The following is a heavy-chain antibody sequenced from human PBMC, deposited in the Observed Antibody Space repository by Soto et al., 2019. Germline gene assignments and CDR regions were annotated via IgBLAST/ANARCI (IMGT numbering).Heavy chain of an antibody. CDR1: GGSISSYY. V-gene: IGHV4-59*08. Sequence: SETLSLTCTVSGGSISSYYWSWIRQPPGKGLEWIGYIYYSGSTNYNPSLKSRVTISVDTSKNQFSLKLSSVTAADTAVYYCARLALESDYYMDVWGKGTTVTVSS. CDR3: ARLALESDYYMDV. D-gene: IGHD3-3*01. J-gene: IGHJ6*03. CDR2: IYYSGST.